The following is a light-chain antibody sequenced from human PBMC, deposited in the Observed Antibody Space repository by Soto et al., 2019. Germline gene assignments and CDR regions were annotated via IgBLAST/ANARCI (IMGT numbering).Light chain of an antibody. V-gene: IGKV3-11*01. J-gene: IGKJ1*01. CDR2: DAS. CDR1: QSVSSY. CDR3: QQRSKWRT. Sequence: EIVLTQSPATLSLSPGERATLSCRASQSVSSYLAWYQQKPGQAPRLLIYDASNRATGIPARFSGNGPGTDFTLTISSLEPEDFAVYYCQQRSKWRTFGQGTKVDI.